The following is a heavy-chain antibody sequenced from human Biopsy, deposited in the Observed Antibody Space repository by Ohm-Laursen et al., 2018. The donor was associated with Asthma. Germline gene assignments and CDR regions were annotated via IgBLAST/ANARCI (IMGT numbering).Heavy chain of an antibody. CDR2: ISVYNGNT. J-gene: IGHJ6*02. D-gene: IGHD3-10*01. CDR1: GYTFTSAG. V-gene: IGHV1-18*01. CDR3: ARAVDYSHYYGIDV. Sequence: ASVYPSCKTSGYTFTSAGITWVRQAPGQGLEWMGWISVYNGNTKVAQKLQDRVTMITDTSTSTAYMELRSLRSDDTAVYFCARAVDYSHYYGIDVWGQGTTVTVS.